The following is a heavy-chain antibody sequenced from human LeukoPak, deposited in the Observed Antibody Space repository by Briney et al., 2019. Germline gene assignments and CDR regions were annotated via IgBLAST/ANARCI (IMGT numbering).Heavy chain of an antibody. CDR2: ISNSGGST. Sequence: GGPLRLSCAASGFTFSRYAMSWVRQAPGKGLEWVSSISNSGGSTYYADSVKGRFTISRDNSKNTLYLQMNSLRAEDTAVYYCARKVIVVVPAAIRYFDYWGQGTLVTVSS. J-gene: IGHJ4*02. CDR3: ARKVIVVVPAAIRYFDY. CDR1: GFTFSRYA. D-gene: IGHD2-2*02. V-gene: IGHV3-23*01.